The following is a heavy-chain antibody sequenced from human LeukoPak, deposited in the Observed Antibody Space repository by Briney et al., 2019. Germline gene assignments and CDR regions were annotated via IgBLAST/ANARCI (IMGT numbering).Heavy chain of an antibody. CDR1: GFTFSSYD. CDR2: IGTAGDT. Sequence: PGGSLRLSCAASGFTFSSYDMHWVRQATGKGLEWVSAIGTAGDTYYPGSVKGRFTVSRENAKNSLYLQMNSLRVEDTALYYCAREVTNRDGFDFWGQGTMVTVSS. J-gene: IGHJ3*01. D-gene: IGHD4-17*01. CDR3: AREVTNRDGFDF. V-gene: IGHV3-13*01.